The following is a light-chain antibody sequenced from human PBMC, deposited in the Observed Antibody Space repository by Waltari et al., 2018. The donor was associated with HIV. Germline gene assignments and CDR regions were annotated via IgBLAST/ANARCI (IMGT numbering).Light chain of an antibody. CDR1: SSNIGSNY. CDR2: RNN. CDR3: AARDDSLSGPV. Sequence: QSVLTQPPSASGTPGQGVTISCSGSSSNIGSNYVYWYQQLPGTAPKLLIYRNNQRPSGVPARFSGSNSGTSASLAISGLRSEDEADYYCAARDDSLSGPVFGGGTKLTVL. J-gene: IGLJ2*01. V-gene: IGLV1-47*01.